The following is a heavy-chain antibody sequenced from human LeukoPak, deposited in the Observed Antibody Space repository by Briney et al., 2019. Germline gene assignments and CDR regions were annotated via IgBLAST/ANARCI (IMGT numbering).Heavy chain of an antibody. D-gene: IGHD1-7*01. CDR1: GFTFSSYA. V-gene: IGHV3-23*01. Sequence: GGSLILSCAASGFTFSSYAMSWVRQAPGKGLEWVSAISGSGGSTYYADSVKGRFTISRDNSKNTLYLQMNSLRAEDTAVYYCAKDLTGTRANWFDPWGQGTLVTVSS. CDR3: AKDLTGTRANWFDP. CDR2: ISGSGGST. J-gene: IGHJ5*02.